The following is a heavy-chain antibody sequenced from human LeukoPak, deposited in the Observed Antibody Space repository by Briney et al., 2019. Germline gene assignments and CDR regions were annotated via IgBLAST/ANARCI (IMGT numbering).Heavy chain of an antibody. J-gene: IGHJ4*02. D-gene: IGHD2-2*01. V-gene: IGHV3-23*01. CDR3: AKDSTIVVVPAAETERI. Sequence: GGSLRLSCAASGFTFSSYAMSWLRQAPGKGREWVSAISVSGGSTYYADYVKGRFTISRDNSKNTLYLQMNSLRAEDTAVYYCAKDSTIVVVPAAETERIWGQGTLVTVSS. CDR2: ISVSGGST. CDR1: GFTFSSYA.